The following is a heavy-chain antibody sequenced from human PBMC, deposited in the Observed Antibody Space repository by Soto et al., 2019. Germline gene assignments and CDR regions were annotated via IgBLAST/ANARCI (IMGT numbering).Heavy chain of an antibody. D-gene: IGHD4-4*01. CDR2: IWNDGSNK. Sequence: QVQLVESGGGVVQPGRSLRLSCAASGFTFSVYGMHWVRQAPGKGLEWVAVIWNDGSNKYYADSVKGRFTISRDNSKNTLYLQMNSLRAEDTAVYYCARDQDSNPSHWGQGTLVTVSS. CDR3: ARDQDSNPSH. CDR1: GFTFSVYG. V-gene: IGHV3-33*01. J-gene: IGHJ4*02.